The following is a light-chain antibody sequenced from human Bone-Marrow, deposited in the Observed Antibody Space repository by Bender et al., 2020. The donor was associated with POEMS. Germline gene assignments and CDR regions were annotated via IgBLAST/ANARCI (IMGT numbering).Light chain of an antibody. Sequence: QSALTQPASVSGSPGQSITISCTGTSSDVGAYNYVSWYQQHPGKAPKLMIYEGSERPSGVSNRFSGSKSGNTASLTISGLQAEDEADYYCCSYAGVGVFGTGTRVTVL. J-gene: IGLJ1*01. V-gene: IGLV2-23*01. CDR2: EGS. CDR3: CSYAGVGV. CDR1: SSDVGAYNY.